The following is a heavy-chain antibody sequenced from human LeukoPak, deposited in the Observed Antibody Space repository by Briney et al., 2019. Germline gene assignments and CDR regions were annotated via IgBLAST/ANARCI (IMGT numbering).Heavy chain of an antibody. V-gene: IGHV4-4*07. D-gene: IGHD6-19*01. Sequence: SETLSLTCTVSGGSISSYYWSWIRQPAGKGLEWIGRIYTSGSTNYNPSLKSRVTMSVDTSKNQFSLKLSSVTAADTAVYYCARLVSGCEPYYYYYMDVWGKGTTVTVSS. CDR1: GGSISSYY. CDR2: IYTSGST. J-gene: IGHJ6*03. CDR3: ARLVSGCEPYYYYYMDV.